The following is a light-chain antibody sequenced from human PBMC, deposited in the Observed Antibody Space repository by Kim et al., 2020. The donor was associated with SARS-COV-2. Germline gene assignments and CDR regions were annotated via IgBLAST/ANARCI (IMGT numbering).Light chain of an antibody. Sequence: QSALTQPPSASGSPGQSVTISCTGTSSDVGAYNYVSWYQLHPVKAPKLMIYEVNKRPSGVPDRFSGSKSGNTASLTVSGLQADDEADYYCSSYAGSNNVLFGGGTQLTVL. J-gene: IGLJ3*02. CDR1: SSDVGAYNY. V-gene: IGLV2-8*01. CDR3: SSYAGSNNVL. CDR2: EVN.